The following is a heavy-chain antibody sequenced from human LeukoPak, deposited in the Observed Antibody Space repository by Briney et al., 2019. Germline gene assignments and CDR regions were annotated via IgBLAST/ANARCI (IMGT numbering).Heavy chain of an antibody. CDR2: ISGSGGST. CDR3: AKFGHDLYQTLAS. J-gene: IGHJ5*01. CDR1: GFTFSSYA. D-gene: IGHD2-2*01. V-gene: IGHV3-23*01. Sequence: GGSLRLSCAASGFTFSSYAMSWVRQAPGKGLEWVSAISGSGGSTYYADSVKGRFTISRDNAKNSIYLQMNSLRAKDTAIYYCAKFGHDLYQTLASWAHEPLTTVSS.